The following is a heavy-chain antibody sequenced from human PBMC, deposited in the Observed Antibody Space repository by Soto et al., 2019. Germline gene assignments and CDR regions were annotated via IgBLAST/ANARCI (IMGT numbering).Heavy chain of an antibody. D-gene: IGHD2-2*01. Sequence: GASLKISCKGSGYSFTSYWISWVRQMPGKGLEWMGRIDPSDSYTNYSPSFQGHVTISADKSISTAYLQWSSLKASDTAMYYCARHEAYCSSTSCFYYYYYGMDVWGQGTTATVSS. J-gene: IGHJ6*02. CDR1: GYSFTSYW. V-gene: IGHV5-10-1*01. CDR3: ARHEAYCSSTSCFYYYYYGMDV. CDR2: IDPSDSYT.